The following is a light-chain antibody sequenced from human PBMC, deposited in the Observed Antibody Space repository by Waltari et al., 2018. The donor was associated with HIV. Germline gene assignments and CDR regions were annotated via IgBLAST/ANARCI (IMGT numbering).Light chain of an antibody. J-gene: IGKJ2*03. CDR2: GAS. CDR1: QTLNNNY. Sequence: EVELTQSPDTLSLSPGETATLSCRATQTLNNNYLALYQQRPGPAPRLLIYGASSRATGISDRFSGSGSETDFTLTITRLGPEDSAVYWCQQYGSSPYSFGQGTKLEI. CDR3: QQYGSSPYS. V-gene: IGKV3-20*01.